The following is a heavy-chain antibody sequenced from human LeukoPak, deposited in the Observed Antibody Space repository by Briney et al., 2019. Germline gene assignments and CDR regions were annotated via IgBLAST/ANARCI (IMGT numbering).Heavy chain of an antibody. Sequence: SQTLSITCTVSGGSISSGGYYWSWIRQHPGKGLEWIGYIYYSGSTYYNPSLKSRVTISVDTSKNQFSLKLSSVTAADTAVYYCARGPGATRRNWFDPWGQEHLVTVSS. CDR2: IYYSGST. J-gene: IGHJ5*02. CDR1: GGSISSGGYY. V-gene: IGHV4-31*03. CDR3: ARGPGATRRNWFDP.